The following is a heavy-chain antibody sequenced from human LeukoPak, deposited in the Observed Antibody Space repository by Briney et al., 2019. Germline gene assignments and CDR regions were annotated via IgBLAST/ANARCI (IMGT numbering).Heavy chain of an antibody. J-gene: IGHJ4*02. CDR3: ARGLYDTGFDY. CDR2: IYYSGST. V-gene: IGHV4-39*07. Sequence: SETLSLTCTVSGGSISSSSYYWGWIRQPPGKGLEWIGSIYYSGSTYYNPSLKSRVTISVDTSKNQFSLKLISVTAADTAVYYCARGLYDTGFDYWGQGTLVTVSS. CDR1: GGSISSSSYY. D-gene: IGHD2-8*01.